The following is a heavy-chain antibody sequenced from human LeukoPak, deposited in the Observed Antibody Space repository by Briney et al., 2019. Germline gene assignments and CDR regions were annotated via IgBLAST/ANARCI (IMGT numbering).Heavy chain of an antibody. CDR1: GFTFSSYE. CDR2: ISSSGSTI. V-gene: IGHV3-48*03. CDR3: ARDSYYYALYAFDI. J-gene: IGHJ3*02. Sequence: GGSLRLSCAASGFTFSSYEMNWVRQAPGKGLEWVSYISSSGSTIYYADSVKGRFTISRDNAKNSLYLQMNSLRAEDTAVYYCARDSYYYALYAFDIWGQGTMVTVSS. D-gene: IGHD3-10*01.